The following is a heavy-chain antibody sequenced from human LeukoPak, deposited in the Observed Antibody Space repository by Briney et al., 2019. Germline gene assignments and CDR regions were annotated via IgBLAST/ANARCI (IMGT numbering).Heavy chain of an antibody. Sequence: PGGSLRLSRAASGFTFDDDAMQWVRQGPGKGLEWVSLISGDGDSTYYADSVKGRFTISRDNSKNSLYLQMNSLRSEDTALYYCATSSSWYFLEYWGQGTLVTVSS. V-gene: IGHV3-43*02. J-gene: IGHJ4*02. CDR1: GFTFDDDA. D-gene: IGHD6-13*01. CDR2: ISGDGDST. CDR3: ATSSSWYFLEY.